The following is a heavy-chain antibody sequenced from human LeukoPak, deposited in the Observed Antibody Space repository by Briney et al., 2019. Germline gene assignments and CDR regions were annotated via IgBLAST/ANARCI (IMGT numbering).Heavy chain of an antibody. CDR3: ARDGAAAGPSDY. CDR2: ISYDGSNK. V-gene: IGHV3-30-3*01. CDR1: GFTFSSYA. D-gene: IGHD6-13*01. J-gene: IGHJ4*02. Sequence: PGRSLRLSCAASGFTFSSYAMHWVRQAPGKGLEWVAVISYDGSNKYYADSVKGRFTISRDNSKNTLYLQMNSLRAEDTAVYYCARDGAAAGPSDYWGQGTLVTVSS.